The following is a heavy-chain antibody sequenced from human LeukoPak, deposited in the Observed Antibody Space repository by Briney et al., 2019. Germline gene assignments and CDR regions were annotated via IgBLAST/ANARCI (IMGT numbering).Heavy chain of an antibody. D-gene: IGHD5-18*01. CDR3: ARKGSYGLGY. CDR1: GGSISSDY. J-gene: IGHJ4*02. V-gene: IGHV4-59*01. CDR2: IDYSGST. Sequence: PSETLSLTCTVSGGSISSDYWSWVRQPPGKGLQWIGYIDYSGSTNYNPSLKSRVTISVDTSKKQFSLKLSSVTAADTAVYYCARKGSYGLGYWGQGTLVTVSS.